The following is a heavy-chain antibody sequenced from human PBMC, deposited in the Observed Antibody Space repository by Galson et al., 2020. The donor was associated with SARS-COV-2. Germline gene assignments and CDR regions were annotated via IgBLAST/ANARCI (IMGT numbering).Heavy chain of an antibody. CDR2: IYTSGST. CDR3: ARFYGDYGDTFHGLDV. V-gene: IGHV4-61*09. CDR1: GGSISSGSYY. D-gene: IGHD4-17*01. J-gene: IGHJ6*02. Sequence: SETLSLTCTVSGGSISSGSYYWSWIRQPAGKGLEWIGHIYTSGSTNYNPSLKSRVTISVDTSKNQFSLKLSSVTAADTAVYYCARFYGDYGDTFHGLDVWGQGTTVTVSS.